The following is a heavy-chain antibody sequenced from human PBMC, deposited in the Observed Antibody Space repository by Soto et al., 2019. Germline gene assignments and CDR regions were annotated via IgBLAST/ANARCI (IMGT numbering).Heavy chain of an antibody. CDR1: GGSFSGYY. V-gene: IGHV4-34*01. D-gene: IGHD3-9*01. Sequence: SETLSLTCAVYGGSFSGYYWSWIRQPPGKGLEWIGEINHSGSTNYNPSLKSRVTISVDTSKNQFSLKLSSVTAADTAVYYCARSRGILTGYYLYYYYGMDVWGQGTTVT. J-gene: IGHJ6*02. CDR3: ARSRGILTGYYLYYYYGMDV. CDR2: INHSGST.